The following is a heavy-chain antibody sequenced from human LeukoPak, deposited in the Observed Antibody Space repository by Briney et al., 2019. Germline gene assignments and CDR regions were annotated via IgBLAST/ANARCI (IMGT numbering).Heavy chain of an antibody. CDR2: VWFDGSNS. J-gene: IGHJ4*02. CDR3: ARFAGSDYTGSFDL. Sequence: GTSLRLSCAGSGFRFSTYGMHWVRQAPGKGLEWLGYVWFDGSNSDYVDPVKGRFTISRDNSKNTVFLQMNSLRAEDTAVYHCARFAGSDYTGSFDLWGQGIPVTVSS. D-gene: IGHD3-10*01. V-gene: IGHV3-33*01. CDR1: GFRFSTYG.